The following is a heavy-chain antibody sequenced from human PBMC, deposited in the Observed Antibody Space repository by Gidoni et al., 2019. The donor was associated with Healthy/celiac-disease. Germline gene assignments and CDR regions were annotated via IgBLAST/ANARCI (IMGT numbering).Heavy chain of an antibody. Sequence: EVQLLESGGGLVQPGGSLRLSCAASGFIFTTYAMSWVRQAPGKGLEWVSSISGSGAGTYYADSVKGRFTISRDNSKNSLYLQMSSLRAEDTAIYYCAQDPRVDGAYWGQGTLVTVSS. D-gene: IGHD2-8*01. CDR2: ISGSGAGT. J-gene: IGHJ4*02. CDR3: AQDPRVDGAY. V-gene: IGHV3-23*01. CDR1: GFIFTTYA.